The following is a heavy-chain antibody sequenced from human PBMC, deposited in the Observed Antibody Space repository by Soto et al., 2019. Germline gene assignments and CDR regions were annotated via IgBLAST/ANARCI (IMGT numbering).Heavy chain of an antibody. Sequence: SETLSLTCAVYGGSFSGYYWSWIRQPPGKGLEWIGEIIHSGSTNYNPSLKSRVTISVDTSKNQFSLKLSSVTAADTAVYYCARGPSAYYYGSGSYYRGGSWFDPWGQGTLVTVSS. CDR3: ARGPSAYYYGSGSYYRGGSWFDP. J-gene: IGHJ5*02. CDR2: IIHSGST. D-gene: IGHD3-10*01. CDR1: GGSFSGYY. V-gene: IGHV4-34*01.